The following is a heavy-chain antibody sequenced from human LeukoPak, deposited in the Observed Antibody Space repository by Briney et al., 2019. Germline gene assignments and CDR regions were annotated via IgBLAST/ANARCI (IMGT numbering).Heavy chain of an antibody. J-gene: IGHJ4*02. CDR2: IIPMFGTA. Sequence: TVKVSCKASGGTFSSYAISWVRQAPGQGLEWMGGIIPMFGTANYAQKFQGRVTITTDESTSTAYMELSSLRSEDTAVYYCARGPELERFDYWGQGTLVTVSS. D-gene: IGHD1-1*01. CDR3: ARGPELERFDY. V-gene: IGHV1-69*05. CDR1: GGTFSSYA.